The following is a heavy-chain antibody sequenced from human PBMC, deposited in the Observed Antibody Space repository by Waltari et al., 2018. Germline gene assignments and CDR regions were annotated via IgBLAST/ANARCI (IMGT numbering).Heavy chain of an antibody. CDR1: GYSFISYW. V-gene: IGHV5-51*03. CDR3: ARPRRGRDAFDV. CDR2: IWPDDSDT. Sequence: EVQLVQSGPEVKRSGESLRLSCQVYGYSFISYWIAWVRQMPGKGLEYMGIIWPDDSDTRYSPSFQGQVIISVDKSIGTAYLQLNTLKASDTAMYYCARPRRGRDAFDVWGPGTMVTVS. D-gene: IGHD3-10*01. J-gene: IGHJ3*01.